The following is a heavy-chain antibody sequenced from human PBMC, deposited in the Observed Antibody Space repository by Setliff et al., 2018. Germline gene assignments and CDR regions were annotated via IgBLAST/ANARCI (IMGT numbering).Heavy chain of an antibody. CDR1: GGSMRSSSYY. J-gene: IGHJ6*03. Sequence: PSETLSLTCTVSGGSMRSSSYYWGWIRQTPGQGLEWIAHIYYSGITYYNPSLKSRVTISVYTSKNQFSLELSSVTAADTAVYYCARLGGSSGSGGFYYYYYYMYVWGKGTTVTVSS. D-gene: IGHD3-22*01. V-gene: IGHV4-39*01. CDR2: IYYSGIT. CDR3: ARLGGSSGSGGFYYYYYYMYV.